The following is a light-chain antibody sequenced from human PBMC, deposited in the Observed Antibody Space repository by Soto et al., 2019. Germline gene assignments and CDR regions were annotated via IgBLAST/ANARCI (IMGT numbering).Light chain of an antibody. Sequence: QLVLTQSPSASASLGASVKLTCTVSSGHSSYAIAWHQQQPEKGPRYLMKLNSDGSHSKGDGIPDRFSGSSSGAERYLTISSLQSEDEADYYCQTWGTGTRGVFGGGTKLTVL. CDR2: LNSDGSH. CDR1: SGHSSYA. CDR3: QTWGTGTRGV. V-gene: IGLV4-69*01. J-gene: IGLJ3*02.